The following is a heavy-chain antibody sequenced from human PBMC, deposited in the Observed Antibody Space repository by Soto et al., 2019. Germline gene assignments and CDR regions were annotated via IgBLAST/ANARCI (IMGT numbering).Heavy chain of an antibody. CDR1: GFTFSDYG. V-gene: IGHV3-30*03. J-gene: IGHJ4*02. Sequence: GGSLRLSCAASGFTFSDYGMHWVRQAPGTGLEWVAVISYDGSDKYYADSVKGRFTISRDNSKNRLYLQMNSLRAEDTAVYYCARLARFLEWSLFDYWGQGTLVTVSS. D-gene: IGHD3-3*01. CDR3: ARLARFLEWSLFDY. CDR2: ISYDGSDK.